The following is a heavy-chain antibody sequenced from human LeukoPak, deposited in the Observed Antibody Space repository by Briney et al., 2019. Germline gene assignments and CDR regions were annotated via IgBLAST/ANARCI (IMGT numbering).Heavy chain of an antibody. V-gene: IGHV4-34*01. D-gene: IGHD3-22*01. CDR3: ARGLEYYYDSSGLPFDY. J-gene: IGHJ4*02. CDR1: GGSFSGYY. Sequence: PSETLSLTCAVYGGSFSGYYWSWIRQPPGKGLEGVGDINHSGSTNYNPSLKSRVTISVDTSKNQFSLKRSSVTAADTAVYYCARGLEYYYDSSGLPFDYWGQGTLVTVSS. CDR2: INHSGST.